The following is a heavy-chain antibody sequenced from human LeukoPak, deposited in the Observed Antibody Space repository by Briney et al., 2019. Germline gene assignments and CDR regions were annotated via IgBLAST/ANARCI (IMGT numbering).Heavy chain of an antibody. D-gene: IGHD6-19*01. J-gene: IGHJ4*02. V-gene: IGHV3-21*04. CDR3: AKDGSSGWYFLG. CDR1: GFTFSTYS. Sequence: GGSLRLSCAASGFTFSTYSMSWVRQAPGKELEWVSSISSTSNYIYYADSVKGRFTISRDNSKNTLYLQMNSLRAEDTAVYYCAKDGSSGWYFLGWGQGTLVTVSS. CDR2: ISSTSNYI.